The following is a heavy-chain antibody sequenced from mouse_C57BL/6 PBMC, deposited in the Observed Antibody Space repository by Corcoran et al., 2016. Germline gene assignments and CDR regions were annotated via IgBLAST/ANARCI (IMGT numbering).Heavy chain of an antibody. J-gene: IGHJ2*01. CDR3: ARSPPRDLHYFDY. V-gene: IGHV1-19*01. D-gene: IGHD3-3*01. CDR2: INPYNGGT. CDR1: GYTFTDYY. Sequence: EVQLQQSGPVLVKPGASVKMSCKASGYTFTDYYMNWVKQSHGKSLEWIGVINPYNGGTSYNQKFKGKATLTVDKSSSTAYMELNSLTSEDSAVYYCARSPPRDLHYFDYWGQGTTLTVSS.